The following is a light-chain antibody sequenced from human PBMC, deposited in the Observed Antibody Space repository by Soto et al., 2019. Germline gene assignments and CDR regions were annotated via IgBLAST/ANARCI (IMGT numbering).Light chain of an antibody. Sequence: EIVLTQSPATLSLSPGERATLSCRASQSVSSYLAWYQQKPGQAPRLLIYDATNRATGIPARFSGSGSGTDFTLPISRLEPGSFAVYYLQQPSQRSWAFGQGNKVEIK. J-gene: IGKJ1*01. V-gene: IGKV3-11*01. CDR1: QSVSSY. CDR3: QQPSQRSWA. CDR2: DAT.